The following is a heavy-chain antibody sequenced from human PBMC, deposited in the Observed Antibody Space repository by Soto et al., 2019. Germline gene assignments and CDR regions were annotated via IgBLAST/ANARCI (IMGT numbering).Heavy chain of an antibody. CDR2: ISAYNGNT. Sequence: EXSVKVSCKASGYTFTTYGIIWVREAPVQGLEWMGWISAYNGNTNYAQKLQGRVTMTTDTSTSTAYMELRSLRSDDTAVYYCARDLPYSSGYYFPDSDWGQGTLVTVSS. J-gene: IGHJ4*02. CDR3: ARDLPYSSGYYFPDSD. D-gene: IGHD3-22*01. CDR1: GYTFTTYG. V-gene: IGHV1-18*04.